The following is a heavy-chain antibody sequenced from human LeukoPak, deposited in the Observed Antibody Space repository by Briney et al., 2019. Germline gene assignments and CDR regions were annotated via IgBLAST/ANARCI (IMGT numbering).Heavy chain of an antibody. CDR2: IYHSGST. CDR3: ARGADYDSSGYGMDV. Sequence: SETLSLTCAVSGGSICSGGYSWSWIRQPPGKGLEWIGYIYHSGSTYYNPSLKSRVTISVDRSKNQFSLKLSSVTAADTAVYYCARGADYDSSGYGMDVWGQGTTVTVSS. CDR1: GGSICSGGYS. V-gene: IGHV4-30-2*01. J-gene: IGHJ6*02. D-gene: IGHD3-22*01.